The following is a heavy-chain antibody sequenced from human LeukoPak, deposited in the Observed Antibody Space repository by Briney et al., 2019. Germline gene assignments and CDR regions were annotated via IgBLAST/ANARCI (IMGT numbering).Heavy chain of an antibody. CDR3: ARREAFYYYDSSGYPFDY. D-gene: IGHD3-22*01. Sequence: SETLSLTCTVSGGSISSSSYYWGWIRQPPGKGLEWIGSIYYSGSTYYNPPLKSRVTISVDTSKNQFSLKLSSVTAADTAVYYCARREAFYYYDSSGYPFDYWGQGTLVTVSS. J-gene: IGHJ4*02. CDR2: IYYSGST. V-gene: IGHV4-39*01. CDR1: GGSISSSSYY.